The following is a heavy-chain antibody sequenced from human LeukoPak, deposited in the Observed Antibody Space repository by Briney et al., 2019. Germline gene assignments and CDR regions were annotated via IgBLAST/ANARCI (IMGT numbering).Heavy chain of an antibody. D-gene: IGHD2-15*01. Sequence: SETLSPTCAVSGGSISSSNWRSWVRQPPGKGLEWIGEIYHSGSTNYNPSLKSRVTISVDKSKNQFSLKLSSVTAADTAVYYCAREPGYCSGGSCYSDAFDIWGQGTMVTVSS. CDR3: AREPGYCSGGSCYSDAFDI. CDR2: IYHSGST. V-gene: IGHV4-4*02. CDR1: GGSISSSNW. J-gene: IGHJ3*02.